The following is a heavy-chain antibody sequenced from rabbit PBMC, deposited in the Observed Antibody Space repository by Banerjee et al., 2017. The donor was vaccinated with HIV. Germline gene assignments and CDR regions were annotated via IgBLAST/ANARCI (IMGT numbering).Heavy chain of an antibody. CDR1: GIDFSDYYY. CDR3: ARQNYAGYAYGL. Sequence: QQQLEESGGGLVKPGGTLTLTCKASGIDFSDYYYMCWVRQAPGKGLEWIGCINSGSTTIIWYANWAKGRFTISKTSSTTVTLQMTSLTAADTATYFCARQNYAGYAYGLWGQGTLVTVS. D-gene: IGHD6-1*01. V-gene: IGHV1S45*01. CDR2: INSGSTTII. J-gene: IGHJ3*01.